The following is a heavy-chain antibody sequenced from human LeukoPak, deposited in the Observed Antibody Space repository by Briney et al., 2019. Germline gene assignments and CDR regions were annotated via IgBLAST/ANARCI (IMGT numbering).Heavy chain of an antibody. V-gene: IGHV3-23*01. D-gene: IGHD3-3*01. CDR2: VRGSGSAT. J-gene: IGHJ4*02. CDR1: GFTFSTYA. Sequence: GGSLRLSCAASGFTFSTYAMTGLRQAPGKGLAWVSAVRGSGSATYYADSLKGRFNISRDNSDNTLYLQMNSQRAEDTAIYYCAKTSRRDSTYDSPFDYWGQGTVVTVSS. CDR3: AKTSRRDSTYDSPFDY.